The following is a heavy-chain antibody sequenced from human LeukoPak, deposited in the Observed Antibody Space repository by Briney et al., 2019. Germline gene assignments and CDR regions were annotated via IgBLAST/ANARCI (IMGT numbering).Heavy chain of an antibody. J-gene: IGHJ5*02. Sequence: ASVKVPCKASGYTFTGYYMHWVRQAPGQGLEWMGWINPNSGGTNYAQKFQGRVTMTRDTSISTAYMELSRLRSDDTAVYYCARGDSSGYYFRNNWFDPWGQGTLVTVSS. V-gene: IGHV1-2*02. D-gene: IGHD3-22*01. CDR3: ARGDSSGYYFRNNWFDP. CDR1: GYTFTGYY. CDR2: INPNSGGT.